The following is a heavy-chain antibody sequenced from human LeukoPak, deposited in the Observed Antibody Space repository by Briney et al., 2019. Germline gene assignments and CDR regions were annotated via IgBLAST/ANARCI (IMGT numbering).Heavy chain of an antibody. Sequence: SETLSLTCTVSGGSISSSSYYWGWIRQPPGKGLEWIGSIYHSGSTYYNPSLKSRVTISVDTSKNQFSLKLSSVTAADTAVYYCARDATDYGSGFDYWGQGTLVTVSS. J-gene: IGHJ4*02. V-gene: IGHV4-39*07. CDR3: ARDATDYGSGFDY. CDR2: IYHSGST. D-gene: IGHD3-10*01. CDR1: GGSISSSSYY.